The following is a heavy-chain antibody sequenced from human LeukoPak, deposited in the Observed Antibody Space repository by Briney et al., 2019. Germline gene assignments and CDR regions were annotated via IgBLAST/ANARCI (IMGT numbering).Heavy chain of an antibody. CDR1: GFAFSSYG. V-gene: IGHV3-33*01. D-gene: IGHD2-2*01. CDR2: IWYDGSNK. Sequence: GGSLRLSCAASGFAFSSYGMHWVRQAPGKGLEWVALIWYDGSNKYCADSVKGRFTISRDNSENTLYLQMNSLRAEDTAMYYCARDFAAMIDYWGQGTLVTVSS. CDR3: ARDFAAMIDY. J-gene: IGHJ4*02.